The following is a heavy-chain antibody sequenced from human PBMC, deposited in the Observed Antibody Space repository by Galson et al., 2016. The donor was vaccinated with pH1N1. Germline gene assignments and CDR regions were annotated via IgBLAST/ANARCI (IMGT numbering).Heavy chain of an antibody. V-gene: IGHV1-69*05. CDR2: IIAIFGTT. Sequence: SVKVSCKASGGIFNSNAINWVRQAPGQGLEWMGGIIAIFGTTNYAQKFQGRVTITTDESPTTAYMELSSRESEDTAVYYGARGPHYYLSYMDVWGKGTTVTVSS. CDR1: GGIFNSNA. CDR3: ARGPHYYLSYMDV. J-gene: IGHJ6*03.